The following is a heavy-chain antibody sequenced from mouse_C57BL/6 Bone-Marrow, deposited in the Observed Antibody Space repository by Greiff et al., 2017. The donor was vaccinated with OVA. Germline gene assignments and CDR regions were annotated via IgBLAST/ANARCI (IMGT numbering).Heavy chain of an antibody. CDR1: GFTFTDYY. D-gene: IGHD1-1*01. V-gene: IGHV7-3*01. Sequence: EVKLVESGGGLVQPGGSLSLSCAASGFTFTDYYMSWVRQPPGKALEWLGFIRNKANGYTTEYSASVKGRFTISRENSQSILYLQMKALRAEDSATYYCARSPTVVAPAYFDYWGQGTTLTVSS. CDR3: ARSPTVVAPAYFDY. CDR2: IRNKANGYTT. J-gene: IGHJ2*01.